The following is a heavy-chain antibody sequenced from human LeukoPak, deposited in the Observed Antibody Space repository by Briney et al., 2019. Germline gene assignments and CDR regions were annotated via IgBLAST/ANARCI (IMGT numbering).Heavy chain of an antibody. J-gene: IGHJ4*02. V-gene: IGHV3-30*02. Sequence: PGGSLRLSCAASGFTFSSYGMHWVRLAPGKGLEWGAFIRYDGSNKYYADSVKGRFTISRDNSKNTLYLQMNSLRAEHPAVYYCAKRGCYSNDYWGQGTLVTVPS. CDR2: IRYDGSNK. CDR3: AKRGCYSNDY. D-gene: IGHD4-11*01. CDR1: GFTFSSYG.